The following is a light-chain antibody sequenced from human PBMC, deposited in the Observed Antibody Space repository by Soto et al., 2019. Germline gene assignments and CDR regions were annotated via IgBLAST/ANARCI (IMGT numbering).Light chain of an antibody. CDR2: GAS. V-gene: IGKV3-20*01. CDR3: QQYGSPST. J-gene: IGKJ5*01. Sequence: EIVLTQSPGILSLSPGERASLSCGASQSVSSSYLAWYQQKPLQAPSLLIYGASSRATGIPDRFSTRASATDFPPTISRLEPEYFAVYYCQQYGSPSTFGQGTRLEIK. CDR1: QSVSSSY.